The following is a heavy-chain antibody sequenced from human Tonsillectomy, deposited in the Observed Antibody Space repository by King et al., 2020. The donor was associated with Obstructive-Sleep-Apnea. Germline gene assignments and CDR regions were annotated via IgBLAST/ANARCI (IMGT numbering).Heavy chain of an antibody. CDR1: GGSISSYY. J-gene: IGHJ6*02. CDR3: AREAKYFDWSTPDYYYYGMDV. V-gene: IGHV4-59*01. CDR2: IYYSGGT. Sequence: VQLQESGPGLVKPSETLSLTCTVSGGSISSYYWSWIRQPPGKGLEWIGYIYYSGGTNYNPSLKSRITISMDTSKNQFSLKLSSVTAADTAVYYCAREAKYFDWSTPDYYYYGMDVWGQGTTVTVSS. D-gene: IGHD3-9*01.